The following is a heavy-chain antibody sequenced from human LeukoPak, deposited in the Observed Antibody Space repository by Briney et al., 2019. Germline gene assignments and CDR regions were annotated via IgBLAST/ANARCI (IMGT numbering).Heavy chain of an antibody. Sequence: PSETLSLTCTVPGGSISSYYWSWVRQPAGKGLEWIGLIYTTGSTNYNPSLKSRVTMSVDTSKNQFSLKLSSVTAADTAVYYCARMASSGWYNFDYLGQGTLVTVSS. CDR1: GGSISSYY. CDR3: ARMASSGWYNFDY. CDR2: IYTTGST. V-gene: IGHV4-4*07. J-gene: IGHJ4*02. D-gene: IGHD6-19*01.